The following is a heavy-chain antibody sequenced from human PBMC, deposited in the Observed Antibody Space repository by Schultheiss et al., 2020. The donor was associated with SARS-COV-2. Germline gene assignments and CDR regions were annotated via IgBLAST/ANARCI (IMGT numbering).Heavy chain of an antibody. D-gene: IGHD6-6*01. Sequence: GGSLRLSCAASGFTFSSYGMHWVRQAPGKGLEWVSAISGSGGSTYYADSVKGRFTISRDNSKNTLYLQMNSLRAEDTAVYYCARDPEYSSSSVVDPWGQGTLVTVSS. CDR2: ISGSGGST. V-gene: IGHV3-23*01. CDR1: GFTFSSYG. CDR3: ARDPEYSSSSVVDP. J-gene: IGHJ5*02.